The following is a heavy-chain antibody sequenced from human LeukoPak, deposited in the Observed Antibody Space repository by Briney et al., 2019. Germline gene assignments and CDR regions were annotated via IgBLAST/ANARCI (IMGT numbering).Heavy chain of an antibody. CDR2: ISYDGSNK. J-gene: IGHJ4*02. D-gene: IGHD2-21*02. Sequence: WGSLSLSCAASGCTFSSYGLHWVRQAPGKGLEWVAVISYDGSNKYYAASVKGRFTMSRDNSKNTLYLQMNSLRAEDTAVYYCAKALEYCGGDCLLGWGQETLVTVSS. CDR1: GCTFSSYG. CDR3: AKALEYCGGDCLLG. V-gene: IGHV3-30*18.